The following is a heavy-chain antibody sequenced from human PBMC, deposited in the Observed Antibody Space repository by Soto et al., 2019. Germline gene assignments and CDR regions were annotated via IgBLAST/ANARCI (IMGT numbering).Heavy chain of an antibody. CDR1: GGSVSSGSYY. D-gene: IGHD2-2*01. Sequence: QVQLQESGPGLVKPSETLSLTCTVSGGSVSSGSYYWSWIRQPPGKGLEWIGYIYYSGSTNYNPSPKSRVSISVDTAKNQFALKLSSVTAADTAVYYCARGGGYCISTSCYSTWFDPWGQGTLVTVSS. CDR3: ARGGGYCISTSCYSTWFDP. CDR2: IYYSGST. J-gene: IGHJ5*02. V-gene: IGHV4-61*01.